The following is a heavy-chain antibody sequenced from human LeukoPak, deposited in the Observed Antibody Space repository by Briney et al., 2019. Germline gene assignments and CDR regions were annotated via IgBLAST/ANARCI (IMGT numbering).Heavy chain of an antibody. CDR1: GGSISTSNYY. D-gene: IGHD3-22*01. V-gene: IGHV4-39*01. Sequence: PSETLSLTCTVSGGSISTSNYYWGWIRQPPGKGLEWIGTIYYTGSTYYNPSLKSRVTISVDTSKNQFSLKLSSVTAADTAVYYCARRANYDSSGYFQRYFDYWGQGTLVTVSS. CDR3: ARRANYDSSGYFQRYFDY. CDR2: IYYTGST. J-gene: IGHJ4*02.